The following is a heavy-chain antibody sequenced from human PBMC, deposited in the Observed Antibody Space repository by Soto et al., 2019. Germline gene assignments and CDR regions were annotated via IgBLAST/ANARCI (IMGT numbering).Heavy chain of an antibody. V-gene: IGHV4-59*08. CDR3: VTVNLVGAAYYFDY. D-gene: IGHD1-26*01. Sequence: SETLSLTCTVSGGSISSYYWSWIRQPPGKGLEWIGYVYYSGTTYSHPSLNSRVSISVDTSENQFSLRLTSVTAADTAVYYCVTVNLVGAAYYFDYWGPGTLVTVSS. CDR2: VYYSGTT. J-gene: IGHJ4*02. CDR1: GGSISSYY.